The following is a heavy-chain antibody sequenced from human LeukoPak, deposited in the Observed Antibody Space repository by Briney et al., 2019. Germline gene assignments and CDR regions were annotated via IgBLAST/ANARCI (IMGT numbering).Heavy chain of an antibody. CDR1: GYTFTNYH. CDR3: ARDLPFED. Sequence: ASVTVSCKASGYTFTNYHMHWVRQAPGQGLEWMGRIYPSSGGTNYAQKFQGRVALTTDTSINTAYMELSRLRFDDTAVYYCARDLPFEDWGQGTLVTVSS. J-gene: IGHJ4*02. V-gene: IGHV1-2*06. D-gene: IGHD2/OR15-2a*01. CDR2: IYPSSGGT.